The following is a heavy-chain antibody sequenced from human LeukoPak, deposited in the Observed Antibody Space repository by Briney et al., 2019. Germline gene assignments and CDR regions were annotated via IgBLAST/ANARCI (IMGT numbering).Heavy chain of an antibody. Sequence: PSETLSLTCNVSGGSISGYHWSWIRQPPGKGLEWLGYIYYSGSSNYNPSLKSRVAISADTSKNQFSLKLSSVTAADTAVYYCARVPRSYYYYYYMDVWGKGTTVTVSS. CDR1: GGSISGYH. V-gene: IGHV4-59*01. CDR2: IYYSGSS. CDR3: ARVPRSYYYYYYMDV. J-gene: IGHJ6*03.